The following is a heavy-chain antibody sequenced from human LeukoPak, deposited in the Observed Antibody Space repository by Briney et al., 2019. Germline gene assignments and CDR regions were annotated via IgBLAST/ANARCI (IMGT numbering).Heavy chain of an antibody. CDR1: GYSFTSYW. Sequence: GEPLKISCKGSGYSFTSYWIGWVRQMAGKGLGWMGIIYPGDSDTRYNPSFQGQVTISADKSISTAYLQWSNLKASDTAMYYCARLPLSGGSFAEYFQHWGQGTLVTVSS. J-gene: IGHJ1*01. CDR3: ARLPLSGGSFAEYFQH. D-gene: IGHD2-15*01. CDR2: IYPGDSDT. V-gene: IGHV5-51*01.